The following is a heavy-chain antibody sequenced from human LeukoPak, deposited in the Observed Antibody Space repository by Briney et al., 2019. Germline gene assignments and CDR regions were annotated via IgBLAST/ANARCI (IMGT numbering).Heavy chain of an antibody. CDR3: ASGTAMAYYYYMDV. J-gene: IGHJ6*03. CDR1: GYTFTSYH. CDR2: INPSGGTT. V-gene: IGHV1-46*01. D-gene: IGHD5-18*01. Sequence: ASVKVSCKASGYTFTSYHMHWVRQAPGQGLEWMGIINPSGGTTNYPQKFRGRVTMTRDMSTSTVYMELSSLRSEDTAVYYCASGTAMAYYYYMDVWGKGTTVTVSS.